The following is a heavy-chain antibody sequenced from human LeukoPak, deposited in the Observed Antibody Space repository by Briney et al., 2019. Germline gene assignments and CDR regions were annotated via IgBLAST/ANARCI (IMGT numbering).Heavy chain of an antibody. J-gene: IGHJ5*02. V-gene: IGHV4-59*08. CDR3: ARHDIIAGGGSWFDP. CDR2: IYYSGNT. D-gene: IGHD3-16*01. Sequence: SETLSLTCGVSGGSFSGYYWSWIRQSPGKGLEWIAYIYYSGNTNYNPSLKSRVTISVDLSKNQVSLSLTSVTAADTAVYYCARHDIIAGGGSWFDPWGQGTLVTVSS. CDR1: GGSFSGYY.